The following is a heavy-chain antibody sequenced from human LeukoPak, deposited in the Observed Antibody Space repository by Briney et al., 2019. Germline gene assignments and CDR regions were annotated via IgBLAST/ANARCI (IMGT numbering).Heavy chain of an antibody. CDR2: LYGGGTT. CDR3: ASPSPGGPAAGLFDY. Sequence: GGSLRLSCAVSGFTVRSNFLNWVRQAPGKGLEWVSVLYGGGTTFYADSVKGRFTISRDNSKNTLYLQMNSLRADDTAVYYCASPSPGGPAAGLFDYWGQGTLVTVSS. D-gene: IGHD6-13*01. J-gene: IGHJ4*02. CDR1: GFTVRSNF. V-gene: IGHV3-53*05.